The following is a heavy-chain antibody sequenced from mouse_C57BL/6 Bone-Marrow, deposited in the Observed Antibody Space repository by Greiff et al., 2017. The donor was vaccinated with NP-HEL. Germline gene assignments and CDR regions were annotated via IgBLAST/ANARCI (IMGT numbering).Heavy chain of an antibody. J-gene: IGHJ1*03. CDR3: AKGPVVATDGWYFDV. V-gene: IGHV14-2*01. D-gene: IGHD1-1*01. Sequence: VQLQQSGAELVKPGASVKLSCTASGFNIKDYYMHWVKQRTEQGLEWIGRIDPEDGETKYAPKFQGKATIIADTSSNTAYLQLSSLTSEDTAVYYCAKGPVVATDGWYFDVWGTGTTVTVSS. CDR1: GFNIKDYY. CDR2: IDPEDGET.